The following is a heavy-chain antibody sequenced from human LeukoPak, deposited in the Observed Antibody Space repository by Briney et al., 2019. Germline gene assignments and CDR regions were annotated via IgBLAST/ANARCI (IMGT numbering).Heavy chain of an antibody. Sequence: ASVKVSCKASGYTFTSYYMHWVRQAPGQGLEWTGIINPSGGSTSYAQKFQGRVTMTRDMSTSTVYMELSSLRSEDTAVYYCARVGGSYQGYFDYWGQGTLVTVSS. V-gene: IGHV1-46*01. CDR1: GYTFTSYY. D-gene: IGHD1-26*01. CDR2: INPSGGST. CDR3: ARVGGSYQGYFDY. J-gene: IGHJ4*02.